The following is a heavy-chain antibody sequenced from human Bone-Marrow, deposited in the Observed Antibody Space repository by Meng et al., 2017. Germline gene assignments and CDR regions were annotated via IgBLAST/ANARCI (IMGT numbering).Heavy chain of an antibody. Sequence: GESLKISCAASGFTFSSYSMNWDRQAPGKGLEWVSSISSSSSYIYYADSAKGRFTIPRDNAKNSLYLQMNSLRAEDTAVYYCARAVAGAFDYWGQGTLVTVSS. CDR2: ISSSSSYI. CDR1: GFTFSSYS. D-gene: IGHD6-19*01. CDR3: ARAVAGAFDY. J-gene: IGHJ4*02. V-gene: IGHV3-21*01.